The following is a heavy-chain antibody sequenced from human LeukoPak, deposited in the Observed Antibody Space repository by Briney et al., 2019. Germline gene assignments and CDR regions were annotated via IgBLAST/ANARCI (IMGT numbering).Heavy chain of an antibody. CDR1: GGSISSSSYY. Sequence: SETLSLTCTVSGGSISSSSYYWGWIRQPPGKGLEWIGSIYYSGSTYYNPSLKSRVTISVDASKNQFSLKLSSVTAADTAVYYCARTVPPPHYDFWSGYLDYFDYWGQGTLVTVSS. CDR3: ARTVPPPHYDFWSGYLDYFDY. CDR2: IYYSGST. D-gene: IGHD3-3*01. V-gene: IGHV4-39*01. J-gene: IGHJ4*02.